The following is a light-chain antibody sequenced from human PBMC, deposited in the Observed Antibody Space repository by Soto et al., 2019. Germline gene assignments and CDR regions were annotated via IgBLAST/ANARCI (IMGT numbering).Light chain of an antibody. CDR3: QQYDNLPRNT. V-gene: IGKV1-33*01. CDR1: QDITKY. Sequence: DIPMTQSPSSLSASVGDRVTITCQASQDITKYLNWYQHKPGKAPKLLIYDTSNLETGVPSRVSGSDSGTHFTFTISSLQAEDTAIYYWQQYDNLPRNTFGQGTKLEIK. CDR2: DTS. J-gene: IGKJ2*01.